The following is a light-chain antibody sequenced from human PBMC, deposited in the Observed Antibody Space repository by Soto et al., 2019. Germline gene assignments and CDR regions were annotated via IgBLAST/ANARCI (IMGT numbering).Light chain of an antibody. J-gene: IGLJ1*01. CDR2: DVS. CDR3: SSYTTSTTPYV. V-gene: IGLV2-14*01. CDR1: NSDVGAYNS. Sequence: QSALTQPASVSGSLGHSITISCTGTNSDVGAYNSVSWYQQHPGKAPKLIIYDVSNRPSGVSNRFSGSKSGNTASLPISALQGDDEDDYYCSSYTTSTTPYVFGVGTKLTVL.